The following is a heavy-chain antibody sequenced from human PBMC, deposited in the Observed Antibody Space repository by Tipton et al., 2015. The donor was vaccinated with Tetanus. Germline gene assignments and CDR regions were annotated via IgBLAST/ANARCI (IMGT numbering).Heavy chain of an antibody. CDR3: AKLFRVRARGITMVVVVPPGYFDY. CDR2: IYFSGST. CDR1: GASISNSSSY. J-gene: IGHJ4*02. Sequence: LRLSCTVSGASISNSSSYWGWIRQSPGKGLEWIGNIYFSGSTYYNPSLKSRVTISVDTSKNLFSLRLNSVTAADTAVYYCAKLFRVRARGITMVVVVPPGYFDYWGQGTLVTVSS. D-gene: IGHD3-22*01. V-gene: IGHV4-39*01.